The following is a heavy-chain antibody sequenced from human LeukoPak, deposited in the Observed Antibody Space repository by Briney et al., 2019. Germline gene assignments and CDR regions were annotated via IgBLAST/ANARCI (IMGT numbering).Heavy chain of an antibody. Sequence: PGGSLRLSCAASEFTFSNYKMNWVRQAPGKGLEWVSSISSSSIYIYYADSVKGRFTSSRDNARNSLYLQMNSLRAEDTAVYYCARGYSNYGYVFNIWGQGTMVTVSS. D-gene: IGHD4-11*01. CDR1: EFTFSNYK. CDR3: ARGYSNYGYVFNI. CDR2: ISSSSIYI. J-gene: IGHJ3*02. V-gene: IGHV3-21*01.